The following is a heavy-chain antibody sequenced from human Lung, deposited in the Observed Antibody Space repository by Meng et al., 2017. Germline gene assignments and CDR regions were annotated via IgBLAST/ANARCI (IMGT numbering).Heavy chain of an antibody. Sequence: QGQLQQGGEGRFKPSETLSLTCVVSGGSFSDYYWSWIRQPPGKGLEWIGEINHSGSTNYNPSLESRATISVDTSQNNLSLKLSSVTAADSAVYYCARGPTTMAHDFDYWGQGTLVTVSS. CDR3: ARGPTTMAHDFDY. V-gene: IGHV4-34*01. D-gene: IGHD4-11*01. J-gene: IGHJ4*02. CDR2: INHSGST. CDR1: GGSFSDYY.